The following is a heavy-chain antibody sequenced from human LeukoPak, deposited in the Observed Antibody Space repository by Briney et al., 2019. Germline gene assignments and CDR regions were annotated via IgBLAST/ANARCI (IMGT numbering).Heavy chain of an antibody. CDR3: ERVGVGNYHYDS. V-gene: IGHV3-74*01. D-gene: IGHD3-16*02. CDR2: IKTDGSTT. Sequence: GGSLRLSCAASGFTFSSYWMHWVRQAPGKGLVWVSRIKTDGSTTSYADSVKDRFTISRDNAKSTMYLQMNSLRAEDTAVDYGERVGVGNYHYDSWGQGTLVTVSS. CDR1: GFTFSSYW. J-gene: IGHJ4*02.